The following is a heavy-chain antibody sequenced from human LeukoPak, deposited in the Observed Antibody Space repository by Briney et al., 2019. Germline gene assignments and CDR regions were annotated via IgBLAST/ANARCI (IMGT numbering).Heavy chain of an antibody. V-gene: IGHV3-33*01. J-gene: IGHJ6*02. CDR2: IWYNGSKK. CDR1: GFTFSSYG. D-gene: IGHD2-15*01. CDR3: ARYCSGGSCYSGPYYYYGMDV. Sequence: GGSLRLSCAASGFTFSSYGMHWVRQAPGKGLEWVAVIWYNGSKKYYADSVKGRFTISRDNSKNTLYLQMNSLRAEDTAVYYCARYCSGGSCYSGPYYYYGMDVWGQGTTVTVSS.